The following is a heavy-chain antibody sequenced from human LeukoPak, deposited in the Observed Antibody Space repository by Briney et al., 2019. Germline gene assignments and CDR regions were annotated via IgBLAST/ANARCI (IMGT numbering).Heavy chain of an antibody. CDR2: ISYGGSNK. CDR1: GFTFSSYA. Sequence: GGSLRLSCAASGFTFSSYAMHWVRQAPGKGLEWVAVISYGGSNKYYADSVKGRFTISRDNSKNTLYLQMNSLRAEDTAVYYCARDRAADYWGQGTLVTVSS. V-gene: IGHV3-30*01. D-gene: IGHD2-15*01. CDR3: ARDRAADY. J-gene: IGHJ4*02.